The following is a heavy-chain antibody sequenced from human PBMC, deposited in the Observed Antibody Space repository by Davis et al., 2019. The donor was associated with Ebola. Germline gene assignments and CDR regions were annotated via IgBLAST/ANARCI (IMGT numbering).Heavy chain of an antibody. D-gene: IGHD3-16*01. CDR3: ARFGHGAY. Sequence: PSETLSLTCTVSDDSISGHYWNWFRQPPGTGLEWIGFISGSGRTSYNPSLTSRITISADTSKNQFSLNLSSVTAADTAVYFCARFGHGAYWGQGTLVTVSS. V-gene: IGHV4-59*11. CDR1: DDSISGHY. CDR2: ISGSGRT. J-gene: IGHJ4*02.